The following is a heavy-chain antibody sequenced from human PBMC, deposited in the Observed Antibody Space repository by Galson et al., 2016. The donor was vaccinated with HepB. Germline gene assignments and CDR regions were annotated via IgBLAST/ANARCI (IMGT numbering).Heavy chain of an antibody. CDR2: LWYDGSNE. V-gene: IGHV3-33*01. J-gene: IGHJ6*02. CDR1: GFTFSTYA. Sequence: SLRLSCAASGFTFSTYAMHWVRQAPGKGLEWVAVLWYDGSNEYYAESVKGRFTISRDNSKNTVCLQMNSLRAEDTAVYYCARGTSSSSPTFYGMDVWGQGTTVTVSS. D-gene: IGHD6-6*01. CDR3: ARGTSSSSPTFYGMDV.